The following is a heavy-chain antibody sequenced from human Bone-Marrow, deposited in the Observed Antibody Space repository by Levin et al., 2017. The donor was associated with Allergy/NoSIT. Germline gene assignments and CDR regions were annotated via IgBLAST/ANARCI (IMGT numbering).Heavy chain of an antibody. CDR3: ARGSKNTGYYDFWSGYSQQVYYYGMDV. D-gene: IGHD3-3*01. V-gene: IGHV3-33*01. J-gene: IGHJ6*02. CDR2: IWYDGSNK. Sequence: PGGSLRLSCAASGFTFSSYGMHWVRQAPGKGLEWVAVIWYDGSNKYYADSVKGRFTISRDNSKNTLYLQMNSLRAEDTAVYYCARGSKNTGYYDFWSGYSQQVYYYGMDVWGQGTTVTVSS. CDR1: GFTFSSYG.